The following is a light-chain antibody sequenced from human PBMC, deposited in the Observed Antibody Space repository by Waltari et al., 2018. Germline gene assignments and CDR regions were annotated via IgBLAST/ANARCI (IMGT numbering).Light chain of an antibody. CDR3: SSYTSSSTLV. CDR2: AVS. CDR1: SSDVGGSNY. J-gene: IGLJ2*01. Sequence: QSALTQPASVSGSPGQSITISCTGTSSDVGGSNYVSWYQQHPGKAPKLMIYAVSNRTSGCSKRFSRSKCGTTAAITSSGLQAEGEADYYCSSYTSSSTLVFGGGTKLPVL. V-gene: IGLV2-14*01.